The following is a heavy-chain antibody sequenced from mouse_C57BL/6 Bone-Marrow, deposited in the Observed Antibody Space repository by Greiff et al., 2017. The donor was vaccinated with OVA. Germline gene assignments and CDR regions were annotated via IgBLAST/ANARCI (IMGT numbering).Heavy chain of an antibody. Sequence: EVKVVESGGGLVQPGGSLKLSCAASGFTFSDYYMYWVRQTPEKRLEWVAYISNGGGSTYYPDTVKGRFTISSANAKNTLYLQRSRLKSEDTAMYYCASPIYYSNFLGYWGQGTSVTVSS. J-gene: IGHJ4*01. V-gene: IGHV5-12*01. CDR2: ISNGGGST. CDR1: GFTFSDYY. CDR3: ASPIYYSNFLGY. D-gene: IGHD2-5*01.